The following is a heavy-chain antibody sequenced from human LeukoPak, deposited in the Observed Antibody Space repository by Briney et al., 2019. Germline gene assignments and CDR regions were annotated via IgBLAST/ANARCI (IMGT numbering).Heavy chain of an antibody. CDR1: GFTFSSYA. CDR3: ARNILFAFDI. J-gene: IGHJ3*02. Sequence: GGSLRLSCTASGFTFSSYAMNWVRQAPGKGLEWVSGIGAGGTFTYYADSVKGRFTISRDNSKNTLYLQVNSLRAEDTAMYYCARNILFAFDIWGQGTMVAVSS. V-gene: IGHV3-23*01. CDR2: IGAGGTFT.